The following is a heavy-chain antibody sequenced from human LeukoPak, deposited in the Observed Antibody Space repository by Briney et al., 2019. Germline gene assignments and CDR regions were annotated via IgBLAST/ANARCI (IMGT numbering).Heavy chain of an antibody. Sequence: GASVKVSCKASGYTFTSYYMHWVRQAPGQGLEWMGWINPNSGGTNYAQKFQGRVTMTRDTSISTAYMELSRLRSDDTAVYYCARDPDYDFWSGYWGYWGQGTLVTVSS. CDR2: INPNSGGT. CDR1: GYTFTSYY. V-gene: IGHV1-2*02. CDR3: ARDPDYDFWSGYWGY. J-gene: IGHJ4*02. D-gene: IGHD3-3*01.